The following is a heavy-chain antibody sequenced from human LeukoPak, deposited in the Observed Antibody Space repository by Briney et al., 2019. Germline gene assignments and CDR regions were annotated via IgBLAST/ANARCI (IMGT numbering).Heavy chain of an antibody. J-gene: IGHJ2*01. D-gene: IGHD4-11*01. V-gene: IGHV3-11*04. CDR2: MTSSGNTI. CDR3: ARSYSYFTYFDL. Sequence: GGPLTLSCAASGFTLRDYYMSWIRQAPGKGLEWIPYMTSSGNTIYYAHSERRLLPVPRDRPNNSMSLQMTSLRAEDCAVYYCARSYSYFTYFDLWGRDTMVTVSS. CDR1: GFTLRDYY.